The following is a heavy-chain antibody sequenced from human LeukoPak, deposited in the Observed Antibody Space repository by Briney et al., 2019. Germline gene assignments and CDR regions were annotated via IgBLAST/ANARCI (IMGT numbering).Heavy chain of an antibody. Sequence: GGSLRLSCASSGFTFIDYYMSWIRQAPGKGLAWVSYIRSSGSTIYYAHSVKGRFTIYRDNAQNSLYLQKKSQRAEDTAVYYCARPDTYYYDSSAVYGRQEPRVSVSS. CDR1: GFTFIDYY. CDR3: ARPDTYYYDSSAVY. CDR2: IRSSGSTI. V-gene: IGHV3-11*01. D-gene: IGHD3-22*01. J-gene: IGHJ4*02.